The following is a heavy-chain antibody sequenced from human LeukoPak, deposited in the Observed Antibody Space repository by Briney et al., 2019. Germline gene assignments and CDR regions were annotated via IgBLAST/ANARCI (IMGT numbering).Heavy chain of an antibody. Sequence: GASVKVSCKTSGYNFQDYHIHWVRQVPGQGLEWMGWISAYNGNTNYAQKLQGRVTMTTDTSTSTAYMELRSLRSDDTAVYYCARTNWRGGGFAFDIWGQGTMVTVSS. CDR3: ARTNWRGGGFAFDI. D-gene: IGHD3-16*01. V-gene: IGHV1-18*01. CDR1: GYNFQDYH. CDR2: ISAYNGNT. J-gene: IGHJ3*02.